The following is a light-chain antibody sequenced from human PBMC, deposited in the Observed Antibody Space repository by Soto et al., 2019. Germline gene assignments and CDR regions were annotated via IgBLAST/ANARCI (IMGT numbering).Light chain of an antibody. J-gene: IGKJ4*01. CDR3: QQYNNCPQLT. CDR1: QSVSSN. V-gene: IGKV3-15*01. CDR2: GAS. Sequence: EIVMTQSPATLSVSPGERATLSCRASQSVSSNLAWYQQKPGQAPRLLIYGASTRATGIPARFSGSGSGTEFTLTISSLQSEDFAFYYCQQYNNCPQLTFGGGTKVEIK.